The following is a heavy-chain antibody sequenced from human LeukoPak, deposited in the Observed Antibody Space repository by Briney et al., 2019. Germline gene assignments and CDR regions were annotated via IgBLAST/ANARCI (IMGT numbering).Heavy chain of an antibody. D-gene: IGHD5-24*01. Sequence: SETLSLTCTVSGDPISSHYWSWVRQPPGKGVEWLGYIYYSGSTNYNPSLKSRVTISVDTSKNQFSLKLSSVTAADTAVYYCARGVVRRWLQSYYYYYYMDVWGKGTTVTISS. CDR3: ARGVVRRWLQSYYYYYYMDV. CDR1: GDPISSHY. V-gene: IGHV4-59*11. J-gene: IGHJ6*03. CDR2: IYYSGST.